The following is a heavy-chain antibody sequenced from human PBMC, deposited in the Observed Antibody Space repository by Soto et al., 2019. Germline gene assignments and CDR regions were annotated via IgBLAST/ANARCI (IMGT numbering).Heavy chain of an antibody. CDR1: GFTFSNYV. V-gene: IGHV3-23*01. J-gene: IGHJ4*02. D-gene: IGHD6-6*01. CDR3: AKGSASVRPYYFDY. Sequence: GGSLRLSCAASGFTFSNYVLSWVRQVPGKGLEWVTAMSGGGHSTWYADSVKGRFTISRDNSKNTVYLQMNSLKGEDTAVYYCAKGSASVRPYYFDYWGQGTLVTVSS. CDR2: MSGGGHST.